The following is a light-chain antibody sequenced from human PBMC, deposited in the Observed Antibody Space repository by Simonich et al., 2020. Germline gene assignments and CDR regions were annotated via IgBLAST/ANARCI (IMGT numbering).Light chain of an antibody. CDR2: DVS. J-gene: IGLJ2*01. Sequence: QSALTQPASVSGSPGQSITISCTGTSSDVSGYNYVPWYQQHPGKAPKLMIYDVSKQPSGVSNRFSGSKSGNTASLTISGLQAEDEADYYCSSYTSSSTYVVFGGGTKLTVL. CDR3: SSYTSSSTYVV. CDR1: SSDVSGYNY. V-gene: IGLV2-14*03.